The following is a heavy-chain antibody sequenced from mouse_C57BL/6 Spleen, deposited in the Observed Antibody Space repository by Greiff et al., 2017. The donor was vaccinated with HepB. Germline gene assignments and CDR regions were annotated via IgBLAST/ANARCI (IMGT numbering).Heavy chain of an antibody. Sequence: VQLQQSVAELVRPGASVKLSCTASGFNIKNTYMHWVKQRPEQGLEWIGRIDPANGNTKYAPKFQGKATITADTSSNTAYLQLSSLTSEDTAIYYCARGGTTVVATPYWYFDVWGTGTTVTVSS. J-gene: IGHJ1*03. D-gene: IGHD1-1*01. V-gene: IGHV14-3*01. CDR1: GFNIKNTY. CDR3: ARGGTTVVATPYWYFDV. CDR2: IDPANGNT.